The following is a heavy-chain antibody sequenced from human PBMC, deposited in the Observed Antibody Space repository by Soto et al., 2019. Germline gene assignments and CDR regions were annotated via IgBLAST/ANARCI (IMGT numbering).Heavy chain of an antibody. V-gene: IGHV1-18*04. CDR1: GYTFTSYS. CDR3: ARASSRYYYTSETDY. CDR2: ISAYNGDT. Sequence: QVQLVQSGAEVKKPGASVRVSCKASGYTFTSYSFNWVRQAPGQGLEWMGWISAYNGDTNYVQELEGRVTMTTDASTSTAYMELRGLRSDDTAMYYCARASSRYYYTSETDYWGQGTLVTVSS. J-gene: IGHJ4*02. D-gene: IGHD3-10*01.